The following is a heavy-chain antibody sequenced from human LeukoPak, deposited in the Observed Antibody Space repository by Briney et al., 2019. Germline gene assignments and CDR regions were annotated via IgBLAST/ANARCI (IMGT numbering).Heavy chain of an antibody. J-gene: IGHJ4*02. Sequence: ASVKVSCKASGYTFTGYYMHWVRQAPGQGLEWMGRINPNSGGTNYAQKFQGRVTMTRDTSISTAYMELSSLRSEDTAVYYCARKGRGSSGWYFQDWGQGTLVTVSS. CDR2: INPNSGGT. V-gene: IGHV1-2*06. D-gene: IGHD6-19*01. CDR1: GYTFTGYY. CDR3: ARKGRGSSGWYFQD.